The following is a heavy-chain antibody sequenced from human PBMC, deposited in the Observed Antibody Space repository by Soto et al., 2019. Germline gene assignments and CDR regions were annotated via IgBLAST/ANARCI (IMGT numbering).Heavy chain of an antibody. J-gene: IGHJ4*02. CDR3: SSGWHRRRPTGFDY. Sequence: GGSLRLSCAASGLTFSSYAMTWVRQAPGKGLQWVSTISGNGASTYYADSVKGRFTVSRDNSRNTLYLQLNSLRTEDTALYYCSSGWHRRRPTGFDYWGQGTLVTVSS. CDR2: ISGNGAST. D-gene: IGHD6-19*01. V-gene: IGHV3-23*01. CDR1: GLTFSSYA.